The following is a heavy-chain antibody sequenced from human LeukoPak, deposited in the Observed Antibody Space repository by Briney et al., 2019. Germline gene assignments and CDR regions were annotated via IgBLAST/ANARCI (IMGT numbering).Heavy chain of an antibody. CDR2: IIPIFGTA. D-gene: IGHD1-7*01. CDR1: GGTFSSYA. J-gene: IGHJ6*02. CDR3: ARDATGTTGYYYYYGMDV. Sequence: GASVKVSCKASGGTFSSYAISWVRQAPGQGLEWMGGIIPIFGTANYAQKFQGRVTITADESTSTAYMELSSLRFEDTAVYYCARDATGTTGYYYYYGMDVWGQGTTVTVSS. V-gene: IGHV1-69*13.